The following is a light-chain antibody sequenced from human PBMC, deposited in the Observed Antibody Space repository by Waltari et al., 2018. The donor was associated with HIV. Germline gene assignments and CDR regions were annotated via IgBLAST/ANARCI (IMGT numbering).Light chain of an antibody. CDR1: LTIVNF. J-gene: IGKJ4*01. Sequence: EITLTQSPVDLSLSPGDRATLSCRANLTIVNFLGWYQQRPGQSPSLLIYDASKRVTGVPVRFIGSGAGTDFSLIINNIQPEDAALYHCQQRHSWPLSFGGGTKV. CDR3: QQRHSWPLS. V-gene: IGKV3-11*01. CDR2: DAS.